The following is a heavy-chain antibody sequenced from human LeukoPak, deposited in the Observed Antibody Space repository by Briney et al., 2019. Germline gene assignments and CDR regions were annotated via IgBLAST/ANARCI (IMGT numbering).Heavy chain of an antibody. V-gene: IGHV4-30-2*03. CDR1: GGSISSGDYY. Sequence: SQTLSLTCTVSGGSISSGDYYWSWIRQPPGKGLEWIGSIYHSGSTYYNPSLKSRVTISVDTSKNQFSLRLSSVTAADTAVYYCARVVVVVAAREYYFDYWGQGTLVTVSS. CDR3: ARVVVVVAAREYYFDY. J-gene: IGHJ4*02. D-gene: IGHD2-15*01. CDR2: IYHSGST.